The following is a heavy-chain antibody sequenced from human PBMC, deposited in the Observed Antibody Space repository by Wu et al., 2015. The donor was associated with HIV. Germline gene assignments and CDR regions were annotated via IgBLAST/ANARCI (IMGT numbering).Heavy chain of an antibody. CDR2: ISVYYGNS. Sequence: QVQLVQSGAEVKKPGSSVKVSCKASGGTLRRDAFRWLRQAPGQGLEWMGWISVYYGNSNYAQKLQGRVTMTTETSTRTAYMELRSLRSDDTAVYYCARGVINSATFDYWGRGTLVTVSS. CDR3: ARGVINSATFDY. CDR1: GGTLRRDA. D-gene: IGHD2/OR15-2a*01. V-gene: IGHV1-18*01. J-gene: IGHJ4*02.